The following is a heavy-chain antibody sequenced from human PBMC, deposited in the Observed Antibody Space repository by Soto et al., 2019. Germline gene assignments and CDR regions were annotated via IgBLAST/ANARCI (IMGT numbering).Heavy chain of an antibody. CDR3: ATGVHQGLYYYDSSGAFDY. CDR1: GYTLTELS. V-gene: IGHV1-24*01. CDR2: FDPEDGET. J-gene: IGHJ4*02. D-gene: IGHD3-22*01. Sequence: GASVKVSCKASGYTLTELSMHWVRQPPGKGLEWMGGFDPEDGETIYAQKFQGRVTMTEDTSTDTAYMELSSLRFEDTAVYYCATGVHQGLYYYDSSGAFDYWGQGTLVTVSS.